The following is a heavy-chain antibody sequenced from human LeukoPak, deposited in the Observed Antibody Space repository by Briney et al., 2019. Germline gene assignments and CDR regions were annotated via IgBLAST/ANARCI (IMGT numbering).Heavy chain of an antibody. CDR3: AREYYDSSGRKHAFNM. V-gene: IGHV1-2*02. J-gene: IGHJ3*02. D-gene: IGHD3-22*01. CDR1: GYTFPDYY. Sequence: ASVKVSCKASGYTFPDYYIHWVRQAPGQGLEWMGWIDPDSGGTKYAQKFQGRVLMTRDTSISTAYMDLSILRPDDTAVYYCAREYYDSSGRKHAFNMWGQGTMVTVSS. CDR2: IDPDSGGT.